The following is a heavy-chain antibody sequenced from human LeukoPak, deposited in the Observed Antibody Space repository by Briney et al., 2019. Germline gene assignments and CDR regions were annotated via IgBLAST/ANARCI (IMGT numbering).Heavy chain of an antibody. CDR2: FHNSGTP. V-gene: IGHV4-59*01. CDR3: TRGAGWLIDY. J-gene: IGHJ4*02. CDR1: DDSISDYY. D-gene: IGHD3-16*01. Sequence: PSETLSLTCTVSDDSISDYYRGWIRQPPGKGLEWIGYFHNSGTPTYNPSLKSRVTISADTSKNQFSLKLNSLTTADTAVYYCTRGAGWLIDYWGQGILVTVSS.